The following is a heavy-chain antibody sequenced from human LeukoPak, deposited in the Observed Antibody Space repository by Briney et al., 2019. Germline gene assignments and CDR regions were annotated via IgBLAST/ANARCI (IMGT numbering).Heavy chain of an antibody. Sequence: GGSLRLSCAASGFTFSTYAMHWVRQAPGKGLEWVAVIWSDSTNKYYADSVRGRFTISRDNSKNTLYLQMNSLRAEDTAVYYCARGIDGSYYFGYWGQGTLVTVSS. J-gene: IGHJ4*02. CDR1: GFTFSTYA. D-gene: IGHD3-9*01. CDR2: IWSDSTNK. V-gene: IGHV3-33*01. CDR3: ARGIDGSYYFGY.